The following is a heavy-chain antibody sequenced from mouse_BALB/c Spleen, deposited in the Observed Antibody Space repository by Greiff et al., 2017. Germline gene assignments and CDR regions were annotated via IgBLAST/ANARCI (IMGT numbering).Heavy chain of an antibody. D-gene: IGHD2-1*01. CDR1: GFTFSSYA. CDR3: ARGEDDGNHRFAY. Sequence: EVQVVESGGGLVKPGGSLKLSCAASGFTFSSYAMSWVRQTPEKRLEWVASISSGGSTYYPDSVKGRFTISRDNARNILYLQMSSLRSEDTAMYYCARGEDDGNHRFAYWGQGTLVTVSA. CDR2: ISSGGST. V-gene: IGHV5-6-5*01. J-gene: IGHJ3*01.